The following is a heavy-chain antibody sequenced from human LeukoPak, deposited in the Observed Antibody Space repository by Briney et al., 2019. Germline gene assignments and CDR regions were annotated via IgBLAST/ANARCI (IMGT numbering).Heavy chain of an antibody. CDR3: ARGGNDYVWGSYRLRYYFDY. Sequence: ASVKVSCKASGYTFTSYGISWVRQAPGKGLEWMGWISAYNGNTNYAQKLQGRVTMTTDTSTSTAYMELRSLRSDDTAVYYCARGGNDYVWGSYRLRYYFDYWGQGTLVTVSS. V-gene: IGHV1-18*01. CDR1: GYTFTSYG. D-gene: IGHD3-16*02. CDR2: ISAYNGNT. J-gene: IGHJ4*02.